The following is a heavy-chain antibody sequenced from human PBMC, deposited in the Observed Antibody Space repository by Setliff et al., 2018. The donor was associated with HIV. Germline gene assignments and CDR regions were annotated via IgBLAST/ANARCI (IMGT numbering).Heavy chain of an antibody. D-gene: IGHD3-22*01. CDR3: TREGSYYDRTGYWPVFDD. CDR1: GETIRNGFYY. Sequence: SETLSLTCTVSGETIRNGFYYWHWMRQPPGKGLEWIGFIYHSGTTYYNPSLKDRVTMSVDTFANQFSLKLTSVTAADTAVYFCTREGSYYDRTGYWPVFDDWGQGNLVTVSS. CDR2: IYHSGTT. V-gene: IGHV4-30-4*08. J-gene: IGHJ4*02.